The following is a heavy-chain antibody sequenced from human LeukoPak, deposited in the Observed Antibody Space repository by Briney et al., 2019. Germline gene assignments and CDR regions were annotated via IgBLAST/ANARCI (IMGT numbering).Heavy chain of an antibody. CDR2: IKSKTDSGMT. CDR3: VTEGLAAAGSH. Sequence: GGSLRLSCAASGFTFRNVWMTWVRQAPGKGLEWVGRIKSKTDSGMTDYAAPVKGRFTIARDDSKNTLYLQMNSLKSEDTAVYYCVTEGLAAAGSHWGHGTLVTVSS. CDR1: GFTFRNVW. V-gene: IGHV3-15*01. D-gene: IGHD6-13*01. J-gene: IGHJ4*01.